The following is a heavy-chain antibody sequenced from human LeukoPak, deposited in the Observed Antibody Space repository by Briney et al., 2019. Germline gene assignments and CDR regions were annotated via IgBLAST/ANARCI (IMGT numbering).Heavy chain of an antibody. CDR2: IYTGGST. CDR3: ARHGLKLVGASTIYFDN. D-gene: IGHD1-26*01. J-gene: IGHJ4*02. V-gene: IGHV4-4*09. CDR1: GGSISNNY. Sequence: SETLSLTCTDSGGSISNNYWSWIRQPPGKGLEWIGYIYTGGSTNYNPSLMCRVTIPLDESKHQFPLMLNSVTAADTAVYYCARHGLKLVGASTIYFDNWGGGILVTVS.